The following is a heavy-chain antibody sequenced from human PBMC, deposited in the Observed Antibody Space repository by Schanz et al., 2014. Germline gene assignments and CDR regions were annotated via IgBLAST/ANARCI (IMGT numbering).Heavy chain of an antibody. J-gene: IGHJ4*02. Sequence: VHLVESGGGVVQPGRSLRLSCAASGFSFSIFAMTWVRQAPGQGLEWVSGISGSGGSTYDADSVKGRFTISRDNSKNTLYLQMNSLRAEDTAVYYCAKDHAGSDILTALGNWGQGTLVTVSS. V-gene: IGHV3-23*04. CDR1: GFSFSIFA. D-gene: IGHD3-9*01. CDR2: ISGSGGST. CDR3: AKDHAGSDILTALGN.